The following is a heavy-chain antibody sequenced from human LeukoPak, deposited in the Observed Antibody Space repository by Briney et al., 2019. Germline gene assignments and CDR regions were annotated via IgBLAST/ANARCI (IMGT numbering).Heavy chain of an antibody. CDR3: ARAVLGYSYGSELDY. CDR2: IIPIFGTA. D-gene: IGHD5-18*01. Sequence: ASVKVSCKASGGTFSSYAISWVRQAPGQGLEWMGGIIPIFGTANYAQKFQGRVTITADKSTSTAYMELSSLRSEDTAVYYCARAVLGYSYGSELDYWGQGTLVTVSS. V-gene: IGHV1-69*06. CDR1: GGTFSSYA. J-gene: IGHJ4*02.